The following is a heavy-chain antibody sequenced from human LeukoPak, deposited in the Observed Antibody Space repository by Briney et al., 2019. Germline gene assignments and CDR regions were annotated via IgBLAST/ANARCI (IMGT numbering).Heavy chain of an antibody. CDR1: GGSISSSSYY. J-gene: IGHJ4*02. V-gene: IGHV4-39*07. Sequence: SETLSLTCTVSGGSISSSSYYWGWIRQPPGKGLEWIGSIYYSGSTYYNPSLKSRVTISVDTSKNQFSLKLSSVTAADTAVYYCARGPYRRGYSYGYDYWGQGTLVTVSS. D-gene: IGHD5-18*01. CDR3: ARGPYRRGYSYGYDY. CDR2: IYYSGST.